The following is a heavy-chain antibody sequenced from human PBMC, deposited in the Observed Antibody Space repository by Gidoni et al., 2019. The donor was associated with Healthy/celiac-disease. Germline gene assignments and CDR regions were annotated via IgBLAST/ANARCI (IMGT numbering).Heavy chain of an antibody. V-gene: IGHV4-34*01. CDR1: GGSFSGYY. CDR2: INHSGST. D-gene: IGHD3-3*01. J-gene: IGHJ4*02. CDR3: ARGSPRFFGVGFDY. Sequence: QVQLQQWGAGLLKPSETLSLTCAVYGGSFSGYYWSWIRQPPGKGLEWIGEINHSGSTNYNPSLKSRVTISVDTSKNQFSLKLSSVTAADTAVYYCARGSPRFFGVGFDYWGQGTLATVSS.